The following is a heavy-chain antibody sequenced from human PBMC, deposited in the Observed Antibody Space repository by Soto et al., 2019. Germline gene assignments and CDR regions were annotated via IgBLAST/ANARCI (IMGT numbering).Heavy chain of an antibody. D-gene: IGHD2-15*01. CDR3: ARGHDCSDGTCYHDY. CDR2: IWFDGSHK. Sequence: GGSLRLSCAASGFTFSNYGMNWVRQAPGKGLEWVAVIWFDGSHKYYVDSVKGRFTISRDNSKNTLYLQMNSLRVEDTAVYYCARGHDCSDGTCYHDYWGQGTLVTVSS. CDR1: GFTFSNYG. J-gene: IGHJ4*02. V-gene: IGHV3-33*01.